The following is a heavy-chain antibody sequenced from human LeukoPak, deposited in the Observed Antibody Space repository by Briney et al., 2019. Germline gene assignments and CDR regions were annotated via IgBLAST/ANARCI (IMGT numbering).Heavy chain of an antibody. Sequence: GGSLRLSCAGSGLDFRNAWMSWVRQAPGKGLEWVAHIKRNTDPGTTSYVAPVEGRFTVSRDDSKNTLYLQMNSLKIEDTGVYYCSTGDRGWQDYWGRGALVTVSS. CDR3: STGDRGWQDY. CDR2: IKRNTDPGTT. CDR1: GLDFRNAW. V-gene: IGHV3-15*01. J-gene: IGHJ4*02. D-gene: IGHD6-19*01.